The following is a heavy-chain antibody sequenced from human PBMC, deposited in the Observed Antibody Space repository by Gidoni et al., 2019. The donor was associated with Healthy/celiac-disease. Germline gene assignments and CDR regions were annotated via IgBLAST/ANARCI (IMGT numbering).Heavy chain of an antibody. CDR2: ISSSSSYI. Sequence: EVQLVESGGGLVKPGGSLRLSCAASGFTLRRYSMNWVRQAPGKGLEWVSSISSSSSYIYDADSVKGRFTISRDNAKNSLYLQMNSLRAEDTAVYYCARDLTRYYDSSGYYDYWGQGTLVTVSS. CDR1: GFTLRRYS. V-gene: IGHV3-21*01. D-gene: IGHD3-22*01. CDR3: ARDLTRYYDSSGYYDY. J-gene: IGHJ4*02.